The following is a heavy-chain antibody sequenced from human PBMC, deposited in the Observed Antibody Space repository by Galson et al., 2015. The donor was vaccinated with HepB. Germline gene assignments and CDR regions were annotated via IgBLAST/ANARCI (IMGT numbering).Heavy chain of an antibody. CDR2: ISYDGSNK. D-gene: IGHD1-26*01. CDR1: GFTFSRYA. V-gene: IGHV3-30-3*01. CDR3: ARWGVDGYFDY. Sequence: SLRLSCAASGFTFSRYAMHWVRQAPGKGLEWVAVISYDGSNKYYADSVKGRFTISRDNSKNTLYLQMNSLRAEDTAVYYCARWGVDGYFDYWGQGTLVTVSS. J-gene: IGHJ4*02.